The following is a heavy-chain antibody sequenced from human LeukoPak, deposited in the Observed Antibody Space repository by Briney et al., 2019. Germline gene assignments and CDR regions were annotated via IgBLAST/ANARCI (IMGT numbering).Heavy chain of an antibody. D-gene: IGHD6-19*01. CDR1: GYSISSGYY. J-gene: IGHJ4*02. Sequence: SETLSLTCTVSGYSISSGYYWGWIRQPPGKGLEWIGSIYPSGSTYYDPSLKRRVTISVDTSKNQFALKLSSVTAADTAVYYCARDWLVAGTVYWGQGTLVTVSS. V-gene: IGHV4-38-2*02. CDR3: ARDWLVAGTVY. CDR2: IYPSGST.